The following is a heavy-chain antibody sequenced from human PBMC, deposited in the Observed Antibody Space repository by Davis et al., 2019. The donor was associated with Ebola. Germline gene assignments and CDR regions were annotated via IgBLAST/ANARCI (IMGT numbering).Heavy chain of an antibody. J-gene: IGHJ4*02. CDR3: AAPVAGGSGLGH. D-gene: IGHD6-19*01. CDR2: INPHSGGA. V-gene: IGHV1-2*02. CDR1: GYSFTGYY. Sequence: AASVKVSCKASGYSFTGYYLHWVRQAPGQGLEWMGRINPHSGGADFAQKFQGRVTMTRDTSINTSYMEMTSLTSDDTAVYYCAAPVAGGSGLGHWGQGTLVTVSS.